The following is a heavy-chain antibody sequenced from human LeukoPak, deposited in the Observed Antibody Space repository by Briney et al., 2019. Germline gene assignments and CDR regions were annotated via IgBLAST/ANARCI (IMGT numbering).Heavy chain of an antibody. D-gene: IGHD1-26*01. J-gene: IGHJ4*02. Sequence: ASVKVSCKVSEYTVTEFAMHWVRQAPGKGLEWMGGYNPGQYKTIYSQKFQGRFIMTVDISTKTAYMELSSLTTEDTAVYFCASWWLGKWELRPFDRWGQGTLVNVSS. CDR1: EYTVTEFA. CDR3: ASWWLGKWELRPFDR. V-gene: IGHV1-24*01. CDR2: YNPGQYKT.